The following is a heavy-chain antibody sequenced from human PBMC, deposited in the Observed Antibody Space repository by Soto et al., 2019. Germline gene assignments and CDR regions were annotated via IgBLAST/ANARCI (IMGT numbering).Heavy chain of an antibody. J-gene: IGHJ4*02. V-gene: IGHV3-33*01. CDR2: IWYDGSNK. CDR3: AREWQTTVTTSFDY. D-gene: IGHD4-17*01. CDR1: GFTFSSYG. Sequence: GGSLRLSCAASGFTFSSYGMHWVRQAPGKGLEWVAVIWYDGSNKYYADSVKGRFTISRDNSKNTLYLQMNSLRAEDTAVYYCAREWQTTVTTSFDYWGQGTLVTVSS.